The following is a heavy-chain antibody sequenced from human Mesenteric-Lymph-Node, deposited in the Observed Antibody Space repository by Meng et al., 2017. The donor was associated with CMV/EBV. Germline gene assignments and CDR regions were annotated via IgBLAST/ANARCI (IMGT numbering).Heavy chain of an antibody. D-gene: IGHD3-22*01. V-gene: IGHV3-66*01. Sequence: TVTSNYMNWVRQAPGKGLEWVSIMQPDGSTDYADSVKGRFTFSRDNSKNTLYLQMSSLRDEDTAVYYCTRFALDYYDSSGYYFFDHWGQGTLVTVSS. CDR2: MQPDGST. J-gene: IGHJ4*02. CDR3: TRFALDYYDSSGYYFFDH. CDR1: TVTSNY.